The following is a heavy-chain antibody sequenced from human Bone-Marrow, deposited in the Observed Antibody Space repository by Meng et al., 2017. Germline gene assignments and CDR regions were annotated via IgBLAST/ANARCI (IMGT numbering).Heavy chain of an antibody. V-gene: IGHV3-7*01. D-gene: IGHD6-19*01. CDR2: IKQDGSEK. J-gene: IGHJ4*02. CDR1: GFTFSSYW. Sequence: GGSLRLSCAASGFTFSSYWMSWVRQAPGKGLEWVANIKQDGSEKYYVDSVKGRFTISRDNAKNSLYLQMNSLRAEDTAVYYCAREYSSGWPLFDYWGQGTLVTVSS. CDR3: AREYSSGWPLFDY.